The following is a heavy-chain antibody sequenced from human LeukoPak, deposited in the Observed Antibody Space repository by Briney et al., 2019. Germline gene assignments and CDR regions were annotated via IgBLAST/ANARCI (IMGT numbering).Heavy chain of an antibody. CDR3: ARDGYYGSGSYYVGFA. Sequence: GGSLRLSCAASGFTFSSYSMNWVRQAPGKGLEWVSYISSSSSTIYYADSVKGRFTISRDNAKNSLYLQMNSLRAEDTAVYYCARDGYYGSGSYYVGFARGQGTLVTVSS. J-gene: IGHJ4*02. V-gene: IGHV3-48*01. D-gene: IGHD3-10*01. CDR1: GFTFSSYS. CDR2: ISSSSSTI.